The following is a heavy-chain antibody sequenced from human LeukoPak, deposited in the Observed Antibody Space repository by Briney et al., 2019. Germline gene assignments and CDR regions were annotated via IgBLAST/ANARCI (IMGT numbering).Heavy chain of an antibody. V-gene: IGHV3-21*01. CDR2: ISSSSSYI. CDR1: GFTFSSYA. J-gene: IGHJ4*02. Sequence: PGGSLRLSCAASGFTFSSYAMHWVRQAPGKGLEWVSSISSSSSYIYYADSVKGRFTISRDNAKNPLYLQMNSLRAEDTAVYYCARGGLHYDLLTGYYNWGQGTLVTVSS. CDR3: ARGGLHYDLLTGYYN. D-gene: IGHD3-9*01.